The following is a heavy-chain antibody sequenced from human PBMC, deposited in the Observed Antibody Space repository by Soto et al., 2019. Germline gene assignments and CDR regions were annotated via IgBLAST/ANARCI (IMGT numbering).Heavy chain of an antibody. V-gene: IGHV1-18*01. CDR2: ISAYNGNT. D-gene: IGHD3-3*01. Sequence: GASVKVSCKASGYTFTSYGISWVRQAPGQGLEWKGWISAYNGNTNYAQKLQGRVTMTTDTSTSTAYMELRSLRSDDTAVYYFARGTQSITIFGVVIQDFDYWGQGTLVTVSS. CDR3: ARGTQSITIFGVVIQDFDY. J-gene: IGHJ4*02. CDR1: GYTFTSYG.